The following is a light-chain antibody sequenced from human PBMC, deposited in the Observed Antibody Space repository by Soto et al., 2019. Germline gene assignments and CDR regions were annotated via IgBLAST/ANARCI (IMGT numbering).Light chain of an antibody. V-gene: IGKV3-20*01. Sequence: DIVLTQSPGTLSLSPGQRATLSCRASQSISSSFLAWYQQKPGQAPRLLIYGASSRATGIPDRFSGSGSGTDFTLTISRLEPEDFAVYYCQQYGSSPATFGQGTKVDI. CDR3: QQYGSSPAT. J-gene: IGKJ1*01. CDR2: GAS. CDR1: QSISSSF.